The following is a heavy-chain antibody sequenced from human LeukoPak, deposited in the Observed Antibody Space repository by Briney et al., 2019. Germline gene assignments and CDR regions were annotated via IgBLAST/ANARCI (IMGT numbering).Heavy chain of an antibody. CDR2: MYYRGNT. CDR1: GDSISSITYY. Sequence: PSETLSLTCTVSGDSISSITYYWGWIRQPPGKGLEWVGHMYYRGNTFYNPSLKSRVTISVDTSKNQFSLRLKCVTAVDTAVYYCARGALLWFGAKMEYYFDSWGQGTPLTVS. J-gene: IGHJ4*02. D-gene: IGHD3-10*01. CDR3: ARGALLWFGAKMEYYFDS. V-gene: IGHV4-39*07.